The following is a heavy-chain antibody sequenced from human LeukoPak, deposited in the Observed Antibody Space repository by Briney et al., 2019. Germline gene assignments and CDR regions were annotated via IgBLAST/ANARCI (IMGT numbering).Heavy chain of an antibody. CDR3: AKATDVYSRRGIDY. CDR2: ISASGDGS. V-gene: IGHV3-23*01. J-gene: IGHJ4*02. D-gene: IGHD5/OR15-5a*01. CDR1: GFTFSSYA. Sequence: PGGSLRLSCAASGFTFSSYAINWVRQAPGKGLEWVSSISASGDGSYYALSVKGRFTISRDNSKNTLFLQMNSLRAEDTAVYYCAKATDVYSRRGIDYWGQGTLVTVSS.